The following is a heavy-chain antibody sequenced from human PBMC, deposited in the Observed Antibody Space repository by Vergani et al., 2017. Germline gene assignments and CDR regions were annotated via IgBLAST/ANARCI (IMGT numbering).Heavy chain of an antibody. J-gene: IGHJ4*02. CDR3: ARAVATTVTKYYFDY. D-gene: IGHD4-17*01. CDR2: IYYSGST. V-gene: IGHV4-59*06. Sequence: QVQLQESGPGLVKPSETLSLTCTVSGGSISSYYWSWIRQPPGKGLEWIGYIYYSGSTYYNPSLKSRVTISVDTSKNQFSLKLSSVTAADTAVYYCARAVATTVTKYYFDYWGQGTLVTVSS. CDR1: GGSISSYY.